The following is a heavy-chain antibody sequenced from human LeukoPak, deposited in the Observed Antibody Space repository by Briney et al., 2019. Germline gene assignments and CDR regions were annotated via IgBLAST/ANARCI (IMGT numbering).Heavy chain of an antibody. Sequence: GRSLRLSCAASGFTFSSYGMHWVRQAPGKGLEWVAVIWYDGSNKYYADSVKGRFTISRDNSKNTLYLQMNSLRAEDTAVYYCARGPTTAMADYWGQGTLVTVSS. CDR2: IWYDGSNK. CDR1: GFTFSSYG. D-gene: IGHD5-18*01. V-gene: IGHV3-33*01. J-gene: IGHJ4*02. CDR3: ARGPTTAMADY.